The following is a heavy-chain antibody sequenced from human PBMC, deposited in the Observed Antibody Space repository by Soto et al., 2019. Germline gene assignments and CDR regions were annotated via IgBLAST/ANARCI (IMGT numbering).Heavy chain of an antibody. CDR1: GFTFSSYA. CDR2: ISGSGGST. V-gene: IGHV3-23*01. J-gene: IGHJ5*02. CDR3: AKWGPIAATPTGNWFDP. Sequence: GGSLRLSCAASGFTFSSYAMSWVRQAPGKGLEWVSAISGSGGSTYYADSVKGRFTISRDNSKNTLYLQMNSLRAEDTAVYYCAKWGPIAATPTGNWFDPWGQGTLVTVSS. D-gene: IGHD2-15*01.